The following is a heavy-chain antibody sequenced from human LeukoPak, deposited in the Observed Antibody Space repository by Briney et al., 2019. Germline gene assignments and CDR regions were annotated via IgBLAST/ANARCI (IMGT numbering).Heavy chain of an antibody. D-gene: IGHD4-17*01. Sequence: PSETLSLTCTVSGGSISSSSYYWGWIRQPPGKGLEWIGSIYYSGSTYYNPSLKSRVTISVDTSKNKFSLKLSSVTAADTAVYYCARDLYGDDYFDYWGQGTLVTVSS. CDR1: GGSISSSSYY. J-gene: IGHJ4*02. V-gene: IGHV4-39*07. CDR2: IYYSGST. CDR3: ARDLYGDDYFDY.